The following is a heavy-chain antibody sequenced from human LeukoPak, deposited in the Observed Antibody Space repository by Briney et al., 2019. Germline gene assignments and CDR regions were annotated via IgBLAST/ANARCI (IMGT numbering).Heavy chain of an antibody. Sequence: KPGGSLRLYCAASGFTFSSYSMNWVRQAPGKGLEWVSSISSSSSYIYYADSVKGRFTISRDNAKNSLYLQMNSLRAEDTAVYYCARNYDSSGYYNDADAFDIWGQGTMVTVSS. CDR1: GFTFSSYS. J-gene: IGHJ3*02. V-gene: IGHV3-21*01. CDR3: ARNYDSSGYYNDADAFDI. D-gene: IGHD3-22*01. CDR2: ISSSSSYI.